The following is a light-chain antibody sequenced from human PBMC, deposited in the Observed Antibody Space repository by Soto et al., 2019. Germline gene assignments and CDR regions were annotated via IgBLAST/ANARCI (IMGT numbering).Light chain of an antibody. Sequence: QSALTQPASVSGSPGQSITISCTGTSSDVGGYNYVSCYQQHPGKAPKLMIYDVSNRPSGVSNRFSGSKSGNTASLTISWLQAEDEADYYCSSYTSSSTLVFGGGTKVTVL. CDR3: SSYTSSSTLV. CDR1: SSDVGGYNY. J-gene: IGLJ2*01. CDR2: DVS. V-gene: IGLV2-14*01.